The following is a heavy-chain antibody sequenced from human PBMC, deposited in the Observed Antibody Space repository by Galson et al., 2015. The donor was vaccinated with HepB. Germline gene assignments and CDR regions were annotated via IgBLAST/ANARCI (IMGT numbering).Heavy chain of an antibody. V-gene: IGHV3-48*04. CDR3: AREPQLPPYWYFDL. Sequence: SLRLSCAASGFTFSSYSMNWVRQAPGKGLEWVSYISSSSSTIYYADSVKGRFTISRDNAKNSLYLQMNSLRAEDTAVYYCAREPQLPPYWYFDLWGRGTLVTVSS. D-gene: IGHD5-18*01. J-gene: IGHJ2*01. CDR1: GFTFSSYS. CDR2: ISSSSSTI.